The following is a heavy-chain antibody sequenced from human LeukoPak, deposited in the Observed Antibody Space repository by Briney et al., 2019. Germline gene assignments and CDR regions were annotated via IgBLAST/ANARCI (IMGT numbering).Heavy chain of an antibody. CDR1: SGSFSGSY. V-gene: IGHV4-34*01. D-gene: IGHD5-24*01. CDR3: ASVEMATTNFDS. J-gene: IGHJ4*02. CDR2: ISHSGST. Sequence: PSETLSLTCAVYSGSFSGSYWSWIRQPPGKGLEWIGEISHSGSTNHNPSLKSRVTISVDTSKNEFSLKLNSVSAADTAAYYCASVEMATTNFDSWGQGTLVTVSS.